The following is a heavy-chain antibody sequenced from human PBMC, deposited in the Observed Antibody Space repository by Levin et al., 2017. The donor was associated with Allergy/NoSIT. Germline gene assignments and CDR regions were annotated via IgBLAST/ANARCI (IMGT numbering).Heavy chain of an antibody. CDR1: GFTFSSYA. Sequence: HAGGSLRLSCAASGFTFSSYAMHWVRQAPGKGLEWVAVISYDGSNKYYADSVKGRFTISRDNSKNTLYLQMNSPRAEDTAVYYCAREKGGYDYFRGYYFDYWGQGTLVTVSS. V-gene: IGHV3-30-3*01. J-gene: IGHJ4*02. D-gene: IGHD5-12*01. CDR2: ISYDGSNK. CDR3: AREKGGYDYFRGYYFDY.